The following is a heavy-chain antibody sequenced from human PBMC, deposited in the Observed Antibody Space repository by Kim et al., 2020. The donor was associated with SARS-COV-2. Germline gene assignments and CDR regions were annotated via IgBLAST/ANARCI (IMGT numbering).Heavy chain of an antibody. D-gene: IGHD5-18*01. CDR3: AKGGYTYSSFDY. CDR1: GFTFSSYA. CDR2: ISGNGGRT. V-gene: IGHV3-23*01. Sequence: GRSLRLSCAASGFTFSSYAMSWVRQAPGKGLEWVSDISGNGGRTYYADSVKGRFTISRDNSKNTLYLQMNSLRAEDTATYYCAKGGYTYSSFDYWGQGTLRTVTS. J-gene: IGHJ4*02.